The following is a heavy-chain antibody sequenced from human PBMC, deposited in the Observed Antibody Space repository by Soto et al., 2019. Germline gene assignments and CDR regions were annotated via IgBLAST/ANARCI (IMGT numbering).Heavy chain of an antibody. CDR3: ARDMEGLYYFDY. CDR2: IYYSGST. CDR1: GGSISSGGYY. D-gene: IGHD3-3*01. V-gene: IGHV4-31*03. J-gene: IGHJ4*02. Sequence: QVQLQESGPGLVKPSQTLSLTCTVSGGSISSGGYYWSWIRQHPGKGLEWIGYIYYSGSTYYNPSLESRVTISVDTSKNQFSLKLSSVTAADTAVYYCARDMEGLYYFDYWGQGTLVTVSS.